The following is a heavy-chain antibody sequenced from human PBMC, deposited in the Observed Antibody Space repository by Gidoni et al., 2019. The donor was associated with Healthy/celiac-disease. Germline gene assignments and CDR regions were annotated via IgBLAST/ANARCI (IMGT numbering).Heavy chain of an antibody. CDR3: AKDYYDSSGYTERFDY. Sequence: EVQLLESGGGLVQPGGSLRLSCAASGFTCSSYAMSWVRQAPGKGLEWVSAISCSGGSPYYADSVKGRFTISRDNSKNTLYLQMNSLRAEDTAVYYCAKDYYDSSGYTERFDYWGQGTLVTVSS. D-gene: IGHD3-22*01. CDR1: GFTCSSYA. V-gene: IGHV3-23*01. J-gene: IGHJ4*02. CDR2: ISCSGGSP.